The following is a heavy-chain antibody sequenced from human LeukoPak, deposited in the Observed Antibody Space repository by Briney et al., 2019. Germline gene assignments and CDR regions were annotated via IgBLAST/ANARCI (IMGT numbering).Heavy chain of an antibody. J-gene: IGHJ4*02. V-gene: IGHV3-21*04. Sequence: PGGSLRLSCAASGFTFSSYAMSWVRQAPGKGLEWVSSISSSSSYIYYADSVKGRFTISRDNAKNSLYLQMNSLRAEDTAVYYCARAKGPFYGSGSYYPFDYWGQGTLVTVSS. D-gene: IGHD3-10*01. CDR1: GFTFSSYA. CDR3: ARAKGPFYGSGSYYPFDY. CDR2: ISSSSSYI.